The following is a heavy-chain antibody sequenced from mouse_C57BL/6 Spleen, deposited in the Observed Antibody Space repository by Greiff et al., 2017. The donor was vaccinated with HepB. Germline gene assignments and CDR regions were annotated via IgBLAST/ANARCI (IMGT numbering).Heavy chain of an antibody. D-gene: IGHD1-1*01. CDR3: AREGYYYGSSWYFDV. V-gene: IGHV3-6*01. J-gene: IGHJ1*03. CDR2: ISYDGSN. Sequence: EVHLVESGPGLVKPSQSLSLTCSVTGYSITSGYYWNWIRQFPGNKLEWMGYISYDGSNKYNPSLKNRISITRDTSKNQFFLKLNSVTTEDTATYYCAREGYYYGSSWYFDVWGTGTTVTVSS. CDR1: GYSITSGYY.